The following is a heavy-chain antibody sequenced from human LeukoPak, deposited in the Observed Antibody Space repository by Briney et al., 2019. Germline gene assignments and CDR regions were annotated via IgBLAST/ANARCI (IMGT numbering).Heavy chain of an antibody. V-gene: IGHV1-2*06. CDR2: INPNSGGT. J-gene: IGHJ5*02. Sequence: GASVKVSCKASGGTFSSYAISWVRQAPGQGLEWMGRINPNSGGTNYAQKFQGRVTMTRDTSISTAYMELSRLRSDDAAVYYCTRDRDGSALRFDPWGQGTLVTVSS. CDR1: GGTFSSYA. CDR3: TRDRDGSALRFDP. D-gene: IGHD5-24*01.